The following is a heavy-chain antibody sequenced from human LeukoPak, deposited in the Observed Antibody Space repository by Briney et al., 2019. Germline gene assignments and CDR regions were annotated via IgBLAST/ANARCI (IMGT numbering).Heavy chain of an antibody. D-gene: IGHD3-22*01. CDR3: ARGFSDSSGRYAFDI. J-gene: IGHJ3*02. V-gene: IGHV3-13*04. Sequence: PGGSLRLSCAASGFTFSSYDMHWVRQATGKGLEWVSAIGTAGDTYYPGSVKGRFTISRENAKNSLYLQMNSLRAGDTAVYYCARGFSDSSGRYAFDIWGQGTMVTVSS. CDR1: GFTFSSYD. CDR2: IGTAGDT.